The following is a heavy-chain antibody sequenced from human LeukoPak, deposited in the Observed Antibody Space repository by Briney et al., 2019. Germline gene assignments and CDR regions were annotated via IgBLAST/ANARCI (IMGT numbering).Heavy chain of an antibody. Sequence: GGSLRLSCAASGFSFSTSGMYWIRQAPGKGLEWVAFIQFDGRNEYYADSVKGRFTISRDNAKNSLYLQMSSLRAEDTAVYYCTRHVRGIALSGSDYWGQGTLVTVSS. CDR2: IQFDGRNE. V-gene: IGHV3-30*12. CDR1: GFSFSTSG. J-gene: IGHJ4*02. CDR3: TRHVRGIALSGSDY. D-gene: IGHD6-13*01.